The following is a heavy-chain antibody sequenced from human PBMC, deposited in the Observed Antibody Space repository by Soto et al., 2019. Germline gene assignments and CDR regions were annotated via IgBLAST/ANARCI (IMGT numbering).Heavy chain of an antibody. CDR3: XXXXXXXXWFNWFDP. D-gene: IGHD3-10*01. CDR1: GFNLNNYG. J-gene: IGHJ5*02. CDR2: LSHDGRST. Sequence: QVQLVESGGGVVQPGRSLRLSCAASGFNLNNYGMHWVRQAPGKGLEWVAILSHDGRSTYYGDSVRGRFTVSRDESKNXXXXQXXXXXXXXXXXXXXXXXXXXXXWFNWFDPWGQGTLVTVSS. V-gene: IGHV3-30*03.